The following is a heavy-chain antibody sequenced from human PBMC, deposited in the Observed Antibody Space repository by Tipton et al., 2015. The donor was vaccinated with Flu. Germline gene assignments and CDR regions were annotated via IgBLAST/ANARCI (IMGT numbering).Heavy chain of an antibody. J-gene: IGHJ4*02. CDR1: GFTFSSYA. CDR2: ISSNGGST. V-gene: IGHV3-64*01. Sequence: SLRLSCAASGFTFSSYAMHWVRQAPGKGLEYVSAISSNGGSTYYANSVKGRFTISRDNSKNTLYLQIGSLRAEDMAVYYCARRVGATHFDYWGQGTLVTVSS. D-gene: IGHD1-26*01. CDR3: ARRVGATHFDY.